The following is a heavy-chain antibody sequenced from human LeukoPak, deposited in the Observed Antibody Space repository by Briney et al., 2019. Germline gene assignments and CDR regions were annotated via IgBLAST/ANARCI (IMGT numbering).Heavy chain of an antibody. J-gene: IGHJ4*02. CDR1: GGSISSSRYY. CDR2: IHHSGST. D-gene: IGHD1-26*01. CDR3: ARAARLFGGSYLGY. Sequence: PSETLSLSCTVSGGSISSSRYYWGWIRQPPGESVEWIGSIHHSGSTYYNPSLKSRVTISVDTSKNQFSLKLSSVTAADTAVYYCARAARLFGGSYLGYWGQGTLVTVSS. V-gene: IGHV4-39*01.